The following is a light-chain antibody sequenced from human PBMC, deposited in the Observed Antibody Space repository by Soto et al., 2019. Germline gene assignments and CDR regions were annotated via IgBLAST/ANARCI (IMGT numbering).Light chain of an antibody. CDR2: DVS. Sequence: EIVMTQSPATLSVSPGERATLSCRASQSVSSNLAWYQQRPGQAPRLLIYDVSTGATGIPARFSGRRSGKEFTLPLNSLQSEDFAVYYWQQYNSWPQTFGQGTKVDIK. CDR1: QSVSSN. CDR3: QQYNSWPQT. V-gene: IGKV3-15*01. J-gene: IGKJ1*01.